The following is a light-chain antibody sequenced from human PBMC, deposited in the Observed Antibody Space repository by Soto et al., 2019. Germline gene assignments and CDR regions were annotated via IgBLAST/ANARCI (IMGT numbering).Light chain of an antibody. V-gene: IGLV1-40*01. CDR2: DNS. Sequence: QSVLTQPPSVSGAPGQRVTISCTGSSSNIGAGYDVHWYQQLPGTAPKLLIYDNSYRPSGVPDRFSGSKSGTSASLAITGLQAEDEADYYCQSYDSSLSGSPVVFGGGTKLTVL. J-gene: IGLJ2*01. CDR3: QSYDSSLSGSPVV. CDR1: SSNIGAGYD.